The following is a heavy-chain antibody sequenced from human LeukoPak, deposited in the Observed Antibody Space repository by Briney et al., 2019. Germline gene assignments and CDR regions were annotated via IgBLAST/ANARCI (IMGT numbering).Heavy chain of an antibody. V-gene: IGHV1-46*01. CDR3: AKDLRWDHPGLDP. Sequence: ASVKLSCKASGYSFTSYYIHWVRLAPGQGLESMGIINPGGGSTSYAQKFQDRVTMTRDTSTSTVYMELNSLRSEDTAVYYCAKDLRWDHPGLDPWGQGTLAIVSS. D-gene: IGHD4-23*01. CDR1: GYSFTSYY. CDR2: INPGGGST. J-gene: IGHJ5*02.